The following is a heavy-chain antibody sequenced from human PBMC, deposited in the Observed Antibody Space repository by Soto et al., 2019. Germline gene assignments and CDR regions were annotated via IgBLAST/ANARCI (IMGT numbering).Heavy chain of an antibody. CDR1: GGSISSGGYY. V-gene: IGHV4-31*03. CDR3: ARDVTTVTPGGYYYYGMDV. J-gene: IGHJ6*02. D-gene: IGHD4-17*01. Sequence: KTSETLSLTCTVSGGSISSGGYYWSWLRQHPGKGLEWIGYIYYSGSTYYNPSLKSRVTISVDTSKNQFSLKLSSVTAADTAVYYCARDVTTVTPGGYYYYGMDVWGQGTTVTVSS. CDR2: IYYSGST.